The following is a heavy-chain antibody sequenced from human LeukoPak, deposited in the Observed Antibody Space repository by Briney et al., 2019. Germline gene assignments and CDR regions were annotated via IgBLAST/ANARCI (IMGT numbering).Heavy chain of an antibody. CDR1: GHTFTSYG. D-gene: IGHD3-10*01. J-gene: IGHJ4*02. Sequence: ASVKVSCKASGHTFTSYGISWVRQAPGQGLEWMGWISAYNGNTNYAQKLQGRVTMTTDTSTSTAYMELRSLRSDDTAVYYCARTTYYYGSGSYPADYWGQGTLVTVSS. V-gene: IGHV1-18*01. CDR2: ISAYNGNT. CDR3: ARTTYYYGSGSYPADY.